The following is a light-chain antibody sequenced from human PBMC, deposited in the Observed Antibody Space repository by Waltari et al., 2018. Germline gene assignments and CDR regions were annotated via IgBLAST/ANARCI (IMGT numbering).Light chain of an antibody. V-gene: IGKV3-20*01. J-gene: IGKJ4*01. CDR2: GAS. CDR1: QAVSTTS. CDR3: QQYDSIVLT. Sequence: EIVLTQSPGTLSLSPGERATLSCRASQAVSTTSLNWYQQKPGQAPSLLIYGASSRATGIPDRFSGSGSGTDFTLTISRLEPEDFAVYYCQQYDSIVLTFGGGTRVEI.